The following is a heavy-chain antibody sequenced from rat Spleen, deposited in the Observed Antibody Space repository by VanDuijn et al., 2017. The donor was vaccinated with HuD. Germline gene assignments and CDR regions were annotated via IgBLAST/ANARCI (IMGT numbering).Heavy chain of an antibody. CDR3: VRHWGY. Sequence: EVELVESDGVLVQPGRSLKLSCAVSGFTFKNYVMAWVRQAPTKGLEWVAAFSYDGFTTYYRDSVRGRFTISSDNTKTTLYLQMDSLRSEDTATYYCVRHWGYWGQGVMVTVSS. D-gene: IGHD4-6*01. CDR1: GFTFKNYV. J-gene: IGHJ2*01. CDR2: FSYDGFTT. V-gene: IGHV5-29*01.